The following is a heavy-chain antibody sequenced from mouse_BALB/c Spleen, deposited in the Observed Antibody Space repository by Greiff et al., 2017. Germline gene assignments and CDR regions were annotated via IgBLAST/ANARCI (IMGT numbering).Heavy chain of an antibody. CDR3: ARSDGNYPYYFDY. V-gene: IGHV3-2*02. Sequence: EVKVEESGPGLVKPSQSLSLTCTVTGYSITSDYAWNWIRQFPGNKLEWMGYISYSGSTSYNPSLKSRISITRDTSKNQFFLQLNSVTTEDTATYYCARSDGNYPYYFDYWGQGTTLTVSS. D-gene: IGHD2-1*01. CDR1: GYSITSDYA. J-gene: IGHJ2*01. CDR2: ISYSGST.